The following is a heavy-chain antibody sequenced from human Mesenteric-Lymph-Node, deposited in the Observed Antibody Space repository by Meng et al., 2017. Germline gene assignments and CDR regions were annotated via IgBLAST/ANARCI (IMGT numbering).Heavy chain of an antibody. CDR2: SRNKVKNYST. V-gene: IGHV3-72*01. CDR1: GFTFSDHY. J-gene: IGHJ3*02. D-gene: IGHD3-22*01. CDR3: ARDYYDGSTYKYMHEASDI. Sequence: GESLKISCAASGFTFSDHYIDWVRQAPGKGLEWVGRSRNKVKNYSTDYAASVKGRFTISRDDSKNSTYLQMNSLKTEDTAVYYCARDYYDGSTYKYMHEASDIWGQGTLVTVSS.